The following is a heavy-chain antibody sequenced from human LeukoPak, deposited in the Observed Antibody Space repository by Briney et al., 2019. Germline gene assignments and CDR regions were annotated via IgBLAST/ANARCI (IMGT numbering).Heavy chain of an antibody. CDR2: LISSGAST. CDR1: GFTFTHYG. D-gene: IGHD5-18*01. V-gene: IGHV3-23*01. CDR3: AQDRAYIQFYF. Sequence: GGTLRLSCAASGFTFTHYGMNWVRQAPGEGLEWVSGLISSGASTYYADSVKGRFTVSRDNSKNTVYLQVNSLRAEDTALYYCAQDRAYIQFYFWGQGTLVTVSS. J-gene: IGHJ4*02.